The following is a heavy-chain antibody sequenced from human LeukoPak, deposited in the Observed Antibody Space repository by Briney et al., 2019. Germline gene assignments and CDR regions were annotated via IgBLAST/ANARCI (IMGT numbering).Heavy chain of an antibody. J-gene: IGHJ4*02. CDR1: GGTFSSYA. Sequence: ASVKVSCKASGGTFSSYAISWVRQAPGQGLEWMGGIIPIFGTANYAQKFQGRVTITADESTSTAYMELSSLRSEDTAVYYCAGDRATVLLWFGELLDFDYWGQGTLVTVSS. CDR2: IIPIFGTA. CDR3: AGDRATVLLWFGELLDFDY. D-gene: IGHD3-10*01. V-gene: IGHV1-69*13.